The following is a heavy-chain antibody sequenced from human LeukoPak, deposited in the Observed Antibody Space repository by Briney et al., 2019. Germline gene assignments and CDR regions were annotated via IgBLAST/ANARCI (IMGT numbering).Heavy chain of an antibody. V-gene: IGHV1-46*01. CDR1: GYTFTGYY. J-gene: IGHJ4*02. D-gene: IGHD6-19*01. Sequence: ASVKVSCKASGYTFTGYYMHWVRQAPGQGLEWMGILNPSVGSTTYAQKFQGRVTMTRDMSTSTVYMELSSLRSEDTAVYYCARESSIAVAGTIFTYWGQGTLVTVSS. CDR2: LNPSVGST. CDR3: ARESSIAVAGTIFTY.